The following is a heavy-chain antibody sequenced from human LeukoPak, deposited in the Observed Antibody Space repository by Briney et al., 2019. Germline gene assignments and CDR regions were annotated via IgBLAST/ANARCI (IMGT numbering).Heavy chain of an antibody. CDR3: THYYDSSGSYAFDI. CDR1: GGSISSYY. J-gene: IGHJ3*02. D-gene: IGHD3-22*01. V-gene: IGHV4-4*07. Sequence: SETLSLTCTVSGGSISSYYWSWMRQPAGKGLEWIGRIYTSGSTNYNPSLKSRVTMSVDTSKNQFSLKLSSVTAADTAVYYCTHYYDSSGSYAFDIWGQGTMVTVSS. CDR2: IYTSGST.